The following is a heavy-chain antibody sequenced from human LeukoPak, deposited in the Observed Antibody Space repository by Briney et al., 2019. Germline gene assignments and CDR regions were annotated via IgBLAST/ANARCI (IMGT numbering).Heavy chain of an antibody. Sequence: SETLSLTCTVSGGSMSSTGYYWGWIRQPPGKGLEWIGSIDYSGITYYNPSLKSRVTISVDTSKNQFSLKLSSVTAADTAVYYCARGFWGAKQWLVRNWFDPWGQGTLVTVSS. CDR1: GGSMSSTGYY. CDR2: IDYSGIT. CDR3: ARGFWGAKQWLVRNWFDP. V-gene: IGHV4-39*07. D-gene: IGHD6-19*01. J-gene: IGHJ5*02.